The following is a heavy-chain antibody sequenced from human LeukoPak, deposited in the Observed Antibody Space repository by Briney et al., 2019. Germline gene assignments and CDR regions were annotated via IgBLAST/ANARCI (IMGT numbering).Heavy chain of an antibody. Sequence: PSETLSLTCSVSGGSISSSSDYWGWVRQPPGKGLEWIGYFYYSGTSNYNPSLKSRVTMSIDTSKNQFSLKLSSVIAADTAVYYCARIRGYFDYWGQGTLVTVSS. D-gene: IGHD3-3*02. V-gene: IGHV4-61*05. CDR3: ARIRGYFDY. CDR2: FYYSGTS. J-gene: IGHJ4*02. CDR1: GGSISSSSDY.